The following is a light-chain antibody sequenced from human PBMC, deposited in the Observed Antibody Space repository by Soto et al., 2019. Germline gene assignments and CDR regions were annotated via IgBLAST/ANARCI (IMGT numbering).Light chain of an antibody. CDR2: DAS. CDR3: QQYDSFPWT. J-gene: IGKJ1*01. CDR1: QTISGW. Sequence: DIQMTQSPSTLSASVGDRVTIICRAGQTISGWLAWYQQRPGKAPNLLIYDASSLKSGVPSRFRGSGSGTQFTLTISSLQPDDFATYYCQQYDSFPWTFGQGTKVEIK. V-gene: IGKV1-5*02.